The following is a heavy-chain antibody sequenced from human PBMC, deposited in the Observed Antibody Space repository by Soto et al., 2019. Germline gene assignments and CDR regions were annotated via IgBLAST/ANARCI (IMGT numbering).Heavy chain of an antibody. J-gene: IGHJ4*02. Sequence: GGSLRLSCAASGVTFSRFELHWVRQAPGKGLEWISYISSSGCTAYYASSGEGLFTTLRAYANESAYMQMDRPRAEDTALYYCTRAAWFPSLSFYWGQGALVTVSS. D-gene: IGHD3-10*01. V-gene: IGHV3-48*03. CDR1: GVTFSRFE. CDR2: ISSSGCTA. CDR3: TRAAWFPSLSFY.